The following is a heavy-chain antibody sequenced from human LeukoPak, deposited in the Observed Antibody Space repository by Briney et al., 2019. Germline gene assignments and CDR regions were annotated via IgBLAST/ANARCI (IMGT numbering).Heavy chain of an antibody. D-gene: IGHD3-3*01. CDR2: IYPGDSDT. CDR1: GYSFTSYW. CDR3: ARGYDFWSGYPNYYHYMDV. V-gene: IGHV5-51*01. J-gene: IGHJ6*03. Sequence: GESLKISCKGSGYSFTSYWIGWVRQMPGKGLEWMGIIYPGDSDTRYSPSFQGQVTISADKSISTAYLQWSSLKASDTAMYYCARGYDFWSGYPNYYHYMDVWGKGTTVTVSS.